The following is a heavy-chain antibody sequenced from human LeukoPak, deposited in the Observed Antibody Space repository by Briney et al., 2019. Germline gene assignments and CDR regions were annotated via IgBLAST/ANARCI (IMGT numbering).Heavy chain of an antibody. CDR1: GGSVSNYY. D-gene: IGHD6-6*01. J-gene: IGHJ4*02. Sequence: SETLSLTCSVSGGSVSNYYWSWIRQPPGKGLEWIGYVYYTGSTNYNPSLKSRVTMFEDKSKNQFSLRLYSVTVADMAVYYCARHFAYSSSSYFDYSGQGSLVTVSS. V-gene: IGHV4-59*08. CDR3: ARHFAYSSSSYFDY. CDR2: VYYTGST.